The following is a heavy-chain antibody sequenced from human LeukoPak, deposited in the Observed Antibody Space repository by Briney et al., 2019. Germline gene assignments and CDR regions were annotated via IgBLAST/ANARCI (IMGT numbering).Heavy chain of an antibody. CDR1: GFTVSSNY. J-gene: IGHJ3*02. V-gene: IGHV3-66*02. CDR3: ARDYLPKGLDI. CDR2: IYSGGST. Sequence: GGSLRLSCAASGFTVSSNYMSWVRQAPGRGLEWVSVIYSGGSTYYADSVKGRFTISRDNSKNTLYLQMNSLRAEDTAVYYCARDYLPKGLDIWGQGTMVTVSS. D-gene: IGHD3-16*01.